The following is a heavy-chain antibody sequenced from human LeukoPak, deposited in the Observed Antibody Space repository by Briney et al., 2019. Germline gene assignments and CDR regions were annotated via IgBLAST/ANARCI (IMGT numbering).Heavy chain of an antibody. V-gene: IGHV3-33*01. J-gene: IGHJ4*02. CDR2: IWNDGTNI. Sequence: PGRSPRLSCAASGFTFSSYGMHWVRQAPGKGLEWVAFIWNDGTNIYYVDSVKGRFSISRDNSKNTLYLEMNSLRVEDTAVYYCARGGYNFDYWGQGTLVTVSS. D-gene: IGHD1-14*01. CDR3: ARGGYNFDY. CDR1: GFTFSSYG.